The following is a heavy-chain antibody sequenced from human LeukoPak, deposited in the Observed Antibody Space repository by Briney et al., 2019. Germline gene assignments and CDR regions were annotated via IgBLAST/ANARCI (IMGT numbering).Heavy chain of an antibody. D-gene: IGHD7-27*01. CDR2: ISSSSDPI. V-gene: IGHV3-48*01. Sequence: GESLRLSCAASGFTFNGYSMNWVRQAPGKGLEWVSYISSSSDPIYYADSVKGRFTISRDNAKNSLYLEMNSLRAEDTAVYYCAREVVGMDYWGQGTLVTVSS. J-gene: IGHJ4*02. CDR1: GFTFNGYS. CDR3: AREVVGMDY.